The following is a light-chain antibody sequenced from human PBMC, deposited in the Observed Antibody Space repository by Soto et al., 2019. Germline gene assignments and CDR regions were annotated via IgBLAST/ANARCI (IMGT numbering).Light chain of an antibody. V-gene: IGLV2-8*01. CDR2: EVT. J-gene: IGLJ2*01. CDR3: SSYAGSNYWVV. Sequence: QSALTQPPSASGSPGQSVTISCTGTSSDVGGYNYVSWYQQHPGKDPKLMLYEVTERPSGVPDRFSGSKSGNTASLTVSWLQAEDEADYYCSSYAGSNYWVVFGGGTKLTVL. CDR1: SSDVGGYNY.